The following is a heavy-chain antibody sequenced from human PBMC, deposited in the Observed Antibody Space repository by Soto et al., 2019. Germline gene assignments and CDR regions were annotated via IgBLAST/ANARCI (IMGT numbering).Heavy chain of an antibody. D-gene: IGHD6-13*01. CDR1: GDSLSFYY. CDR2: IFYSGIS. J-gene: IGHJ6*03. Sequence: PSETLSLTCTVSGDSLSFYYWTWIRQAPGKGLEWMGYIFYSGISSYNPSLKSRVTMSVDPSKNQFSLKLSSVTAADTAVYFCARAVSTSWLFSYMDVWGKGTTVTVSS. V-gene: IGHV4-59*01. CDR3: ARAVSTSWLFSYMDV.